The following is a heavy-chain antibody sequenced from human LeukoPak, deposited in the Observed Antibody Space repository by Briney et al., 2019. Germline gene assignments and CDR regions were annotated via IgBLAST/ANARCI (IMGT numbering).Heavy chain of an antibody. D-gene: IGHD3-22*01. CDR2: ISGSGGST. CDR1: GFTFSSYA. V-gene: IGHV3-23*01. J-gene: IGHJ5*02. CDR3: AKDSDSSGYCLGKFDP. Sequence: GGSLRLSCAASGFTFSSYAMSWVRQAPGKGLEWVSAISGSGGSTYYADSVKGRFTISRDNSKNTLYLQMNSLRAEDTAVYYCAKDSDSSGYCLGKFDPWGQGTLVTVSS.